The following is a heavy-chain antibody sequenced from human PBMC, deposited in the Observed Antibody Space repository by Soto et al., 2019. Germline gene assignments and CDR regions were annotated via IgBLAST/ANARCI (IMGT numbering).Heavy chain of an antibody. D-gene: IGHD6-13*01. CDR2: IYPGDSDT. J-gene: IGHJ6*02. Sequence: PGESLKISCKGSGYSFTSYWINWVRQMPGKGLEWMGIIYPGDSDTRYSPSFQGQVTISVDKSIDTAYLQWRSLKASDTAVYYCARHHGSPGSYFGMDVWGQGTPVTVSS. CDR1: GYSFTSYW. V-gene: IGHV5-51*01. CDR3: ARHHGSPGSYFGMDV.